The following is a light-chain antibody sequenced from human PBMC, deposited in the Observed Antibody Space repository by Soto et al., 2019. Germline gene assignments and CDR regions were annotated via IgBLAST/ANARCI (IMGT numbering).Light chain of an antibody. Sequence: DIQMTQSPSSLSASVGDRVIITCRASQSISTYLNWYQQKPGKAPKVLMYSASILQSGVPSRFSGSGSGTDFTLTISSLQHEDFATYSCQQSYSMPYTFGRGTKVEIK. CDR2: SAS. CDR3: QQSYSMPYT. J-gene: IGKJ2*01. CDR1: QSISTY. V-gene: IGKV1-39*01.